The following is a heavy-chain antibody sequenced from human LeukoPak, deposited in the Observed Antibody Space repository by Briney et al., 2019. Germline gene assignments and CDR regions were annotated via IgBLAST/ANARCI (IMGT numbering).Heavy chain of an antibody. V-gene: IGHV3-23*01. D-gene: IGHD3-10*01. CDR3: AKEPVFGTGGMDV. J-gene: IGHJ6*02. Sequence: GGSLRLSCAASGFTFSSYATSWVRQAPGKGLEWVAAISGSGGSTYYADSVKGRFTISRDNSKNTLYLQMNSLRAEDTAVYYCAKEPVFGTGGMDVWGPGTTVTVSS. CDR1: GFTFSSYA. CDR2: ISGSGGST.